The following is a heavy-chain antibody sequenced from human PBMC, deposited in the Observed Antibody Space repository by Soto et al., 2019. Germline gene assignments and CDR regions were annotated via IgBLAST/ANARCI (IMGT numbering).Heavy chain of an antibody. V-gene: IGHV4-39*01. CDR2: TYYTGAT. Sequence: DSLSLTCNISGASISDLFINTRWSRQPPGKKMEWIGTTYYTGATYYHPSLQSRVIMSIDMAKNQFSLMLTSVTAADTAVYYCARRTRSYSGSPIDYWGQGSQVTVS. J-gene: IGHJ4*02. CDR3: ARRTRSYSGSPIDY. CDR1: GASISDLFIN. D-gene: IGHD1-26*01.